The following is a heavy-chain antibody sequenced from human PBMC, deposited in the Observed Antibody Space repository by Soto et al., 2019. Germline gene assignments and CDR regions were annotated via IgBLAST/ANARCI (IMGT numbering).Heavy chain of an antibody. V-gene: IGHV3-23*01. CDR1: GFTFSSYA. J-gene: IGHJ4*02. Sequence: EVQLLESGGGLVQSGGSLRLSCAASGFTFSSYAMSWVRQAPGKGLEWVSGISASGSNTYYADSVKGRFTISRDNSKNTLFLQRSNLRVEDEAVYYGGDGGEWSFNFEYWGQGTLVTVFS. CDR3: GDGGEWSFNFEY. CDR2: ISASGSNT. D-gene: IGHD3-3*01.